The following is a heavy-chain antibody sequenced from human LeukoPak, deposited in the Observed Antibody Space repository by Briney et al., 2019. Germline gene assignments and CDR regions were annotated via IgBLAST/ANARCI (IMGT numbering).Heavy chain of an antibody. Sequence: SVKVSCKASGGTFSSYAISWVRQAPGQGLEWMGGIIPIFGTANYAQKFQGRVTITADKSTSTAYMELSSLRSEDTAVYYCARDPGTTATVRYGMDVWGKGTTVTVSS. CDR3: ARDPGTTATVRYGMDV. D-gene: IGHD5-18*01. CDR1: GGTFSSYA. J-gene: IGHJ6*04. V-gene: IGHV1-69*06. CDR2: IIPIFGTA.